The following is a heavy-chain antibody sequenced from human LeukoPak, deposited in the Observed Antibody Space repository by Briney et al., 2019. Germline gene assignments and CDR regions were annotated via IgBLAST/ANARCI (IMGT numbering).Heavy chain of an antibody. CDR2: IYYSGST. Sequence: SETLSLTCTVSGGSINSYYWSWIRQPPGKGLEWIGYIYYSGSTSYNPSLKSRVTISVDTSKNQFSLKLSSVTAADTAVYYCARSSEGRYYYDSSGYSYYYYYMDVWGKGTTVTISS. CDR3: ARSSEGRYYYDSSGYSYYYYYMDV. V-gene: IGHV4-59*01. CDR1: GGSINSYY. D-gene: IGHD3-22*01. J-gene: IGHJ6*03.